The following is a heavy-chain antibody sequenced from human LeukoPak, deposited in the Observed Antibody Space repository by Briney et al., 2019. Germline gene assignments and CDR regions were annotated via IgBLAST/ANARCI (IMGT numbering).Heavy chain of an antibody. CDR1: GDSISSYY. J-gene: IGHJ6*02. V-gene: IGHV4-59*01. D-gene: IGHD5-24*01. CDR3: ARGGDGYNYGGYYYYGMDV. CDR2: IYYSGST. Sequence: SETLSLTCTVSGDSISSYYWSWIRQPPGKGLEWIGYIYYSGSTNYNPSLKSRVTISVDTSKNQFSLKLSSVTAADTAVYYCARGGDGYNYGGYYYYGMDVWGQGTTVTVSS.